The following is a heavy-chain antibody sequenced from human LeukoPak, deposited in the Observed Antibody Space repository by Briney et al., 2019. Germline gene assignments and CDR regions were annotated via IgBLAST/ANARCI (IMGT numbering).Heavy chain of an antibody. Sequence: SETLSLTCTVSGGSISSGGYYWSWIRQHPGKGLEWIGYIYYSGSTYCNPSLKSRVTISVDTSKNQFSLKLSSATAADTAVYYCARRPIIAARGLHDYWGQGTLVTVSS. J-gene: IGHJ4*02. V-gene: IGHV4-31*03. D-gene: IGHD6-6*01. CDR1: GGSISSGGYY. CDR3: ARRPIIAARGLHDY. CDR2: IYYSGST.